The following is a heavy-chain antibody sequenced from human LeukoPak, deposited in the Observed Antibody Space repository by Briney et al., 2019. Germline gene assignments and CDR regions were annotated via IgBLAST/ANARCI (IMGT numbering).Heavy chain of an antibody. CDR3: ARDKSGDYSLDY. CDR2: ISYDGSKK. D-gene: IGHD4-17*01. CDR1: GFTFNNYG. J-gene: IGHJ4*02. Sequence: GSLRLSCAASGFTFNNYGMHWVRQARGKGLEWVALISYDGSKKYHADSVKGRFTISRDSSKNTLYLQMDSLRTEDTAVYYCARDKSGDYSLDYWGQGTLVTVSS. V-gene: IGHV3-30*03.